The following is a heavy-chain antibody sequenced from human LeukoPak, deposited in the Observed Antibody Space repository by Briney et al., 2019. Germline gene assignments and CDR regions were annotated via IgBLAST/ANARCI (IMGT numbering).Heavy chain of an antibody. CDR3: ARRPPRRGSSWYYFDY. CDR2: INHSGST. D-gene: IGHD6-13*01. CDR1: GGSFSGYY. Sequence: PSETLSLTCAVYGGSFSGYYWSWIRQPPGKGLEWIGEINHSGSTNYNPSLKSRVTISVDTSKNQFSLKLSSVTAADTAVYYCARRPPRRGSSWYYFDYWGQGTLVTVSS. V-gene: IGHV4-34*01. J-gene: IGHJ4*02.